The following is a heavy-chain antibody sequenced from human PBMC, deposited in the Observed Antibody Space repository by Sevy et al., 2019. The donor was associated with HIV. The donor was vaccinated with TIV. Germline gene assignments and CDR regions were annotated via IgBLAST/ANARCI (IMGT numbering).Heavy chain of an antibody. CDR1: GRTLSELS. Sequence: ASVKVSCKVSGRTLSELSMHWVRQAPGKGLEWMVTFDPEDGRTIYAPQFQGRVTMTEDTSTITAYMELSSLRSEDTAVYYCTSTREYYESNGDYFDYWGQGTLVTVSS. CDR3: TSTREYYESNGDYFDY. CDR2: FDPEDGRT. D-gene: IGHD3-22*01. V-gene: IGHV1-24*01. J-gene: IGHJ4*02.